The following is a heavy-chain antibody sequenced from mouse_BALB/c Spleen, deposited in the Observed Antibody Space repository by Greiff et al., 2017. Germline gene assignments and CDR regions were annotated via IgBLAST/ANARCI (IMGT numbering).Heavy chain of an antibody. D-gene: IGHD4-1*01. CDR2: IDPENGNT. CDR1: GFNIKDYY. V-gene: IGHV14-1*02. J-gene: IGHJ4*01. Sequence: VQLKQSGAELVRPGALVKLSCKASGFNIKDYYIHWVKQRPEQDLEWIGWIDPENGNTIYDPKFQGKASITADTSSNTAYLQLSSLTSEDTAVYYCARLGRGYTVDYWGQGTSVTVSS. CDR3: ARLGRGYTVDY.